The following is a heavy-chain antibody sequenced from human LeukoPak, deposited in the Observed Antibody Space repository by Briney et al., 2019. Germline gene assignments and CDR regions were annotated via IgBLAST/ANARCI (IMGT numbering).Heavy chain of an antibody. V-gene: IGHV1-69*13. J-gene: IGHJ3*02. CDR1: GGTFSSYA. Sequence: ASVRVSCKASGGTFSSYAISWVRQAPGQGLEWMAGIIPIFGTANYAQKVQGRVTITVDESTSTAYMELRSLTSEDTDLYFCARYCGGDSCYPNDVAFDIWGQGTMVTVSS. CDR2: IIPIFGTA. CDR3: ARYCGGDSCYPNDVAFDI. D-gene: IGHD2-15*01.